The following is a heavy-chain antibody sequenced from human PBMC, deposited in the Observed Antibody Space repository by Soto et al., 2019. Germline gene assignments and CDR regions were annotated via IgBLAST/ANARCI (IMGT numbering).Heavy chain of an antibody. D-gene: IGHD3-10*01. CDR3: ARDPSRRVTMVRGVRRYYGMDV. CDR1: GGSISSYY. Sequence: PSETLSLTCTVSGGSISSYYWSWIRQPPGKGLEWIGYIYYSGSTNYNPSLKSRVTISVDTSKNQFSLKLSSVTAADTAVYYCARDPSRRVTMVRGVRRYYGMDVWGQGTTVTVSS. CDR2: IYYSGST. V-gene: IGHV4-59*01. J-gene: IGHJ6*02.